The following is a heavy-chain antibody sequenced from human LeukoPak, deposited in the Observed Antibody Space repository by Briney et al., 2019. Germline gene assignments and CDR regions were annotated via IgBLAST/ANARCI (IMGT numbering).Heavy chain of an antibody. CDR2: INPDSGGT. Sequence: GASVKVSCKASGYTFTGYYMHWVRQAPGQGLEWMGWINPDSGGTNYAQKFQGRVTMTRDTSISTAYMELRSLRSDDTAVYYCAREVATTPPDYWGQGTLVTVSS. V-gene: IGHV1-2*02. CDR1: GYTFTGYY. J-gene: IGHJ4*02. D-gene: IGHD5-12*01. CDR3: AREVATTPPDY.